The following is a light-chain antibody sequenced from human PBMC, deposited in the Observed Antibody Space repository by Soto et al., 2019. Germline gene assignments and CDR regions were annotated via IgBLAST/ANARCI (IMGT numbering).Light chain of an antibody. V-gene: IGKV3-11*01. CDR2: DAS. J-gene: IGKJ4*01. CDR3: QQRSNWPST. CDR1: QSVSSY. Sequence: EIVLTQSQATLSLSPGERAGLSCRASQSVSSYLAWYQQKPGQAPRLLIYDASKRATGIPARFSGSGSGTDLTLTISSLEPEDFAVYFCQQRSNWPSTFGGGTKVEI.